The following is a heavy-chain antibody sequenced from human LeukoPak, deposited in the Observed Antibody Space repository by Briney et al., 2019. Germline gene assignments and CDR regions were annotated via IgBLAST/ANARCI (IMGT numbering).Heavy chain of an antibody. V-gene: IGHV3-7*03. Sequence: PGGSLRLSCAASSFTFSSYWMTWVRQAPGKGLEWVANIKEDGSKTFYVDSVKGRFTISRDNSKNTVYLQMNSLRADDTAIYYCAKDDAWGRFYHWGQGTLVTVSS. CDR3: AKDDAWGRFYH. J-gene: IGHJ1*01. CDR2: IKEDGSKT. CDR1: SFTFSSYW. D-gene: IGHD3-16*01.